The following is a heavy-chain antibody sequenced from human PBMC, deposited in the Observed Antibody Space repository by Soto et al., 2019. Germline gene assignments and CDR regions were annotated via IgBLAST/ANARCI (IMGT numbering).Heavy chain of an antibody. V-gene: IGHV3-23*01. CDR3: AKDPRAGACSSTSCYVDGSGY. CDR1: GFTFSSYA. CDR2: ISGSGGST. Sequence: GGSLRLSCAASGFTFSSYAMSWVRQAPGNGLEWVSAISGSGGSTYYADSVKGRFTISRDNSKNTLYLQMNSLRAEDTAVYYCAKDPRAGACSSTSCYVDGSGYWGQGTLVTVSS. J-gene: IGHJ4*02. D-gene: IGHD2-2*01.